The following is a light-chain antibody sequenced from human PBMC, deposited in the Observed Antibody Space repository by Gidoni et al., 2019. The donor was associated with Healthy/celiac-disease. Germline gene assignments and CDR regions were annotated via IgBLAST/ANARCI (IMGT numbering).Light chain of an antibody. CDR2: AAS. CDR3: QQSYSTPYT. CDR1: QSISSY. V-gene: IGKV1-39*01. J-gene: IGKJ2*01. Sequence: DIQMTQSPSSLSASVGDRFTITCRASQSISSYLNWYQQKPGKAPKLLIYAASSLQSGVPSRFSGSGSGTDFTLTISSLQHEDFATYYCQQSYSTPYTFGQGTKLEIK.